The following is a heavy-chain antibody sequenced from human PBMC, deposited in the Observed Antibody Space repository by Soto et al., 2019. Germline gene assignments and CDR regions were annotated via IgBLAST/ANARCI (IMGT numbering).Heavy chain of an antibody. CDR2: IIPRSATS. J-gene: IGHJ6*02. V-gene: IGHV1-69*13. CDR1: GDTFSTYT. Sequence: ASVKVSCKASGDTFSTYTITWMRQAPGQGLEWMGGIIPRSATSKYAQKFQGRVTITADESTSTAYMELSSLRSEDTAVYYCDLIAAAGTRYYYGMDVWGQGTTVTVSS. CDR3: DLIAAAGTRYYYGMDV. D-gene: IGHD6-13*01.